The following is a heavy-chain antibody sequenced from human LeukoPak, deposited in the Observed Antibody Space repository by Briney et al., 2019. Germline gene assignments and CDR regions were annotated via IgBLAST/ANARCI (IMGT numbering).Heavy chain of an antibody. CDR3: ARAIGAVAGTFDY. CDR2: INWNGGST. Sequence: PGGSLRLSCAASGFTFDDYGMSWVRQAPGKWLEWVSGINWNGGSTGYADSVKGRFTISRDNAKNSLYLQMNSLRAKDTALYYCARAIGAVAGTFDYWGQGTLVTVSS. J-gene: IGHJ4*02. D-gene: IGHD6-19*01. CDR1: GFTFDDYG. V-gene: IGHV3-20*04.